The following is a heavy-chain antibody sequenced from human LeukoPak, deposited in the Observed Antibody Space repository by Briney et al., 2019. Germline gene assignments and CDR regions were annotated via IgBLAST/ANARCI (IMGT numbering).Heavy chain of an antibody. J-gene: IGHJ4*02. V-gene: IGHV3-30-3*01. CDR2: ISYEENIGSNK. D-gene: IGHD3-3*01. CDR3: ARDGGYDFWSGYYQDY. CDR1: GFTFSGNA. Sequence: GGSLRLSCATWGFTFSGNAMHGVGEARGKGREGGAIISYEENIGSNKSFADSVKGRFTISRDNSKNTLYLQMNSLRAEDTAVYYCARDGGYDFWSGYYQDYWGQGTLVTVSS.